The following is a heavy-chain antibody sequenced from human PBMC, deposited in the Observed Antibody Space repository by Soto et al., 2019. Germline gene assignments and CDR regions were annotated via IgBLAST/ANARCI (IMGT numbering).Heavy chain of an antibody. CDR3: AREGRGYRSGWYVNGTPYGMDA. Sequence: SETLSLTCTVSGGSVSSGSYYWSWIRQPPGKGLEWIGYIYYIGSTNYNPSLKSRVTISVDTSKNQFSLKLSSVTAADTAVYYCAREGRGYRSGWYVNGTPYGMDAWGQGT. CDR1: GGSVSSGSYY. D-gene: IGHD6-19*01. J-gene: IGHJ6*02. CDR2: IYYIGST. V-gene: IGHV4-61*01.